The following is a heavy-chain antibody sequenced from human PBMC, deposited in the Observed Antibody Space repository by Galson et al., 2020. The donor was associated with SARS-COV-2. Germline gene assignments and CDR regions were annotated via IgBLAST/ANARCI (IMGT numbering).Heavy chain of an antibody. J-gene: IGHJ6*02. CDR2: IYYSGST. D-gene: IGHD3-10*01. V-gene: IGHV4-30-4*01. Sequence: ASETLSLTCTVSGGSISSGDYYWSWIRQPPGKGLEWIGYIYYSGSTYYNPSLKSRVTISVDTSKNQFSLKLSSVTAADTAVYYCARVTMVRGVTPGYYYYGMDVWGQGTTVTVSS. CDR3: ARVTMVRGVTPGYYYYGMDV. CDR1: GGSISSGDYY.